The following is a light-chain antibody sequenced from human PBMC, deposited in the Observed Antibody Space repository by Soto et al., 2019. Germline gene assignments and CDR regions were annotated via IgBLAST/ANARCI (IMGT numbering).Light chain of an antibody. J-gene: IGKJ5*01. CDR1: QSVSRY. CDR3: QQRSYWIT. V-gene: IGKV3-11*01. CDR2: DTS. Sequence: ENVLTQVPATLSLAPGGRGPLSCRASQSVSRYLAWYQQKPGQAPRLLIYDTSYRATGIPVRFSGSGSGTDFTLTISSLEPEDFAIYYCQQRSYWITFGQGTRLEIK.